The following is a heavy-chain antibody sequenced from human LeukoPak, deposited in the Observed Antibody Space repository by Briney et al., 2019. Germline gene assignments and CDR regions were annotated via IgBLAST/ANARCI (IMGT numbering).Heavy chain of an antibody. Sequence: GGSLRLSCAASGFTFSSYSMNWVRQAPGKGLEWVSSISSSSSYIYYADSVKGRFTISRDNAKNSLYLQMNSLRAEDTAVYYCAVGATRAPTDYWGQGTLVTVSS. D-gene: IGHD1-26*01. CDR1: GFTFSSYS. V-gene: IGHV3-21*01. J-gene: IGHJ4*02. CDR2: ISSSSSYI. CDR3: AVGATRAPTDY.